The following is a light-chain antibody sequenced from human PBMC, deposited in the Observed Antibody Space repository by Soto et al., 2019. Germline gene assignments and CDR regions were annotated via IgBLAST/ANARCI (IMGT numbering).Light chain of an antibody. V-gene: IGKV3-20*01. CDR2: GVS. CDR3: QQYGSSQWT. J-gene: IGKJ1*01. CDR1: QSVSSSY. Sequence: EIVLTQSPGTLSLSPGERATLSCRASQSVSSSYLAWYQQKPGQAPRLLIFGVSGRATGVPDRFSGSGSGTDFALTISRLEPEDFAVYYCQQYGSSQWTFGQGTKVEIK.